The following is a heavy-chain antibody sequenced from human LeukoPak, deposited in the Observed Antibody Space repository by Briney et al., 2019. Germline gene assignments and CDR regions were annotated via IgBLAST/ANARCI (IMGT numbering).Heavy chain of an antibody. J-gene: IGHJ4*02. Sequence: SETLSLTCTVSGGSISSYYWSWIRQPPGKGLEWIGYIYYSGTTNYNPSLKSRVTISVDTSKNQFSLKLSSVTAADTAVYYCARGVYIAAAQYGYWGQGTLVTISS. CDR3: ARGVYIAAAQYGY. CDR2: IYYSGTT. CDR1: GGSISSYY. V-gene: IGHV4-59*01. D-gene: IGHD6-13*01.